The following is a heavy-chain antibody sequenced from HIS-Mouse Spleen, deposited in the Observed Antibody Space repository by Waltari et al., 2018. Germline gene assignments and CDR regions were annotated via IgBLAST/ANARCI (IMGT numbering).Heavy chain of an antibody. D-gene: IGHD7-27*01. Sequence: GAEVKKPGASVKVSCKASGYTFTSYGISWVRQAPGQGLEWMGWISAYNGNTNYAQKLQGRVTMTTDTSTSTAYMELRSLRSDDTAVYYCARVPWLTGEFAHAFDIWGQGTMVTVSS. CDR3: ARVPWLTGEFAHAFDI. CDR1: GYTFTSYG. V-gene: IGHV1-18*01. CDR2: ISAYNGNT. J-gene: IGHJ3*02.